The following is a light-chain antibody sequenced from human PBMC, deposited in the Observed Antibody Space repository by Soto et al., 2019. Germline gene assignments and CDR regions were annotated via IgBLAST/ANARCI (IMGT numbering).Light chain of an antibody. Sequence: ENVLTQSPGTLSLSPGEGATLSCRASQSVNNRFLAWYQQKPGQAPRLLIHGASNRATGIPDRFSGSGSGTDFTLTINRLEPEDFAMYYCQKYGPSLITFGQGTRLDIK. J-gene: IGKJ5*01. CDR2: GAS. CDR3: QKYGPSLIT. CDR1: QSVNNRF. V-gene: IGKV3-20*01.